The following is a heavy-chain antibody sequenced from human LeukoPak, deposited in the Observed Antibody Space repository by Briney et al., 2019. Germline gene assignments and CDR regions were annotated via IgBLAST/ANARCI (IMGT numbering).Heavy chain of an antibody. J-gene: IGHJ4*02. CDR3: ARDPGYYDSSGLIDY. Sequence: GASVKVSCKASGYTFTSYYMHWVRQAPGQGLEWMGIINPSGGSTSYAQKFQGRVTMTRDMSTSTVYMELSSLRSEDTAVYYCARDPGYYDSSGLIDYWGQGTLVTVSS. CDR2: INPSGGST. V-gene: IGHV1-46*01. D-gene: IGHD3-22*01. CDR1: GYTFTSYY.